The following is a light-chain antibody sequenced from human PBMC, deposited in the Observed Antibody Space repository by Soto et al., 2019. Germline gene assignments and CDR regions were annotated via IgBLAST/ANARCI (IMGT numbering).Light chain of an antibody. V-gene: IGKV1-5*03. J-gene: IGKJ1*01. Sequence: DIQMTQSPSTVSGSVGDRVNITCRAIQTISSWLAWYQQKPGKAPKLLIYKASTLKSGVPSRFRGSGSGTEFTLTISSLQPDDFATYYCQHYNSSSEAFGQGTKVDIK. CDR1: QTISSW. CDR2: KAS. CDR3: QHYNSSSEA.